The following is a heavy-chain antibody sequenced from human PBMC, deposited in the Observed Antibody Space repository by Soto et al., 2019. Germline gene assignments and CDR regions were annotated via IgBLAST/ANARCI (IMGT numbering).Heavy chain of an antibody. D-gene: IGHD2-15*01. CDR2: INPSGGST. J-gene: IGHJ3*02. CDR1: GYTFTSYY. CDR3: ARELPADAFDI. Sequence: ASVKVSGKASGYTFTSYYMHWVRQAPGQGLEWMGIINPSGGSTSYAQKFQGRVTMTRDTSTSTVYMELSSLRSEDTAVYYCARELPADAFDIWGQGTMVTVSS. V-gene: IGHV1-46*01.